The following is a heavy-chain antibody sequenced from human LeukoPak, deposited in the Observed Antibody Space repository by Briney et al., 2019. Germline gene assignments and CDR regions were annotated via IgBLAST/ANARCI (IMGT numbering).Heavy chain of an antibody. V-gene: IGHV3-7*01. J-gene: IGHJ4*02. CDR2: IKQDGSEK. CDR3: ARDSGSSWSYYFDY. Sequence: GGSLRLSCAASGFTFSSYWMSWVRQAPGKGLEWVANIKQDGSEKYYVDSVKGRFTISRDNAKNSLYLQMNSLRAEDTAAYYCARDSGSSWSYYFDYWGQGTLVTVSS. D-gene: IGHD6-13*01. CDR1: GFTFSSYW.